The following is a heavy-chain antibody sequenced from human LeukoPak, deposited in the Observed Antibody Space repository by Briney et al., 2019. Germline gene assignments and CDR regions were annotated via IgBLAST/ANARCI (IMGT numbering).Heavy chain of an antibody. CDR3: AREGSAFDI. CDR1: GGSISSYS. J-gene: IGHJ3*02. CDR2: IFASGST. V-gene: IGHV4-4*07. Sequence: SETLCLTCTVSGGSISSYSWSWIRQPPGKGLEWIGRIFASGSTKYNPSLKSRVTMSVETSKNQFSLKLSSVTAADTAVYYCAREGSAFDIWGQGTMVTVSS.